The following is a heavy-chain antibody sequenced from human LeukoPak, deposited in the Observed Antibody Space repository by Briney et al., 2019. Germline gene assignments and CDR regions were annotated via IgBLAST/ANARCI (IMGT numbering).Heavy chain of an antibody. CDR1: GFIVSSDH. CDR2: IYKGGNT. V-gene: IGHV3-53*01. CDR3: AKGRAVAGIFYYGMDV. Sequence: GGSLRLSCAASGFIVSSDHMNWVRQAPGKGLEWVAVIYKGGNTFYADPVKGRFTISRDNSKNTLYLQMNSLRAEDTAVYYCAKGRAVAGIFYYGMDVWGQGTAVTVSS. J-gene: IGHJ6*02. D-gene: IGHD6-19*01.